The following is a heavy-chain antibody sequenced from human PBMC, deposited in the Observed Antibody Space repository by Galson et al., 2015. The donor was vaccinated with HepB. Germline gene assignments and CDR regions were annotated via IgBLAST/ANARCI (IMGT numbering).Heavy chain of an antibody. V-gene: IGHV3-74*01. J-gene: IGHJ5*02. CDR2: INSDGSST. Sequence: SLRLSCAASGFTFSSYWMHWVRQAPGKGLVWVSRINSDGSSTSYADSVKGRSTISRDNAKNTLYLQMNSLRAEDTAVYYCARLNYYDSSGYYSRYNWFDPWGQGTLVTVSS. CDR3: ARLNYYDSSGYYSRYNWFDP. CDR1: GFTFSSYW. D-gene: IGHD3-22*01.